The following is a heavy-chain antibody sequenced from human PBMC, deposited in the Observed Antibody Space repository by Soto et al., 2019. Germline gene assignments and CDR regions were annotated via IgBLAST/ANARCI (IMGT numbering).Heavy chain of an antibody. Sequence: VQLVQSRDEMKKPGASVKGSCKASGYTFTSYGISWVRQAPGQGLQWMGWISGYNGDTKYTQKLQGRVSMTTDTSTNTVYMELMSLRYDATAVYFCARQSVGSVQAEYGMEVWGQGTTVTVS. J-gene: IGHJ6*02. CDR3: ARQSVGSVQAEYGMEV. CDR2: ISGYNGDT. V-gene: IGHV1-18*01. D-gene: IGHD2-15*01. CDR1: GYTFTSYG.